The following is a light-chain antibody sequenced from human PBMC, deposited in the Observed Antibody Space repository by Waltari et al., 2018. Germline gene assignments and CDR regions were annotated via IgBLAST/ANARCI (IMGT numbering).Light chain of an antibody. J-gene: IGLJ1*01. CDR1: SGAVGGYNL. CDR3: SSYTNTRIYV. V-gene: IGLV2-14*02. Sequence: QSALTQPASVSGSPGQSITIPCTGTSGAVGGYNLFSWYPHHPGQAPKLMIYEVSERPLGVSNRFTGSKSGGTASLTISGLQADDEADYYCSSYTNTRIYVFGTGTKVTVL. CDR2: EVS.